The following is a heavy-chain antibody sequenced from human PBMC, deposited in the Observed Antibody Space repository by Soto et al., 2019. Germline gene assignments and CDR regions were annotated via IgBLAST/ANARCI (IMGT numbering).Heavy chain of an antibody. D-gene: IGHD3-22*01. V-gene: IGHV4-34*01. Sequence: SETLSLTCAVYGGSFSGYYWSWIRQPPGKGLEWIGEINHSGSTNYNPSLKSRVTISVDTSKNQFSLKLSSVTAADTAVYYCARERPRVRMIVPGGYFDYWGQGTLVTVS. J-gene: IGHJ4*02. CDR2: INHSGST. CDR1: GGSFSGYY. CDR3: ARERPRVRMIVPGGYFDY.